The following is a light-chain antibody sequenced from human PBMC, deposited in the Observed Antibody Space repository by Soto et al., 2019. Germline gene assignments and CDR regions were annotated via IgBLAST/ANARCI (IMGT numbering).Light chain of an antibody. CDR2: GAS. V-gene: IGKV3-20*01. J-gene: IGKJ2*01. Sequence: EIVSTQSPGTLSLSPGERATLSCRASQSVGSSYLAWYQQKPGQAPRLLIYGASIRAADIPDRFSGSGSGTDFTLTISGLEPEDFAVYYCHHYASSRHTFGQGTKVDIK. CDR1: QSVGSSY. CDR3: HHYASSRHT.